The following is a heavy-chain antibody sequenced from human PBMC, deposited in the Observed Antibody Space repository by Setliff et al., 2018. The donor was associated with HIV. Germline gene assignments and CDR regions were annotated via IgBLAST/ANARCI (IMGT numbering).Heavy chain of an antibody. J-gene: IGHJ4*02. D-gene: IGHD2-15*01. Sequence: SETLSLTCTVSGGSIGSFYWNWIRQPPGKELEWIGYIYYRGGTNYNPSLKSRLTISVDAAKNQFSLKLSSVTTADTAVYYCARATATWLVDNWGQGTLVTVSS. CDR2: IYYRGGT. V-gene: IGHV4-59*01. CDR3: ARATATWLVDN. CDR1: GGSIGSFY.